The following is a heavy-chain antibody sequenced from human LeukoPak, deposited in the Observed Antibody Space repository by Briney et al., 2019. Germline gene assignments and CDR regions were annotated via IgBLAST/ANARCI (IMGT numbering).Heavy chain of an antibody. CDR2: ISYDGSNK. CDR3: AREELAYYFNC. Sequence: GGSLRLSCAASGFTFSNHAMHWVRQAPGKGLEWVAAISYDGSNKYYADSVRGRFTISRDNSKNTLYLQMSSLRPEDTAVYYCAREELAYYFNCWGQGTLVTVSS. J-gene: IGHJ4*02. V-gene: IGHV3-30-3*01. D-gene: IGHD3-10*01. CDR1: GFTFSNHA.